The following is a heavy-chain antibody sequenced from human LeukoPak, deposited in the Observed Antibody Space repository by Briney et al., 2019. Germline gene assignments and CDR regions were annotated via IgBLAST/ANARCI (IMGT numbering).Heavy chain of an antibody. D-gene: IGHD3-22*01. CDR2: ISSSSSYI. CDR3: ARGVVYYDSSGYSGYYYYGMDV. J-gene: IGHJ6*02. Sequence: GGSLRLSCAASGFTFSSYSMNWVRQAPGKGLEWVSSISSSSSYIYYADPVKGRFTISRDNAKNSLYLQMNSLRAEDTAVYYCARGVVYYDSSGYSGYYYYGMDVWGQGTTVTVSS. V-gene: IGHV3-21*01. CDR1: GFTFSSYS.